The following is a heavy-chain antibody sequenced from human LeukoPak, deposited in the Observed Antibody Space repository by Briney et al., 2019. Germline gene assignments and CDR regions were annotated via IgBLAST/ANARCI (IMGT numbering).Heavy chain of an antibody. Sequence: SGGSLTLSCAASGFTFTSYGMHCVRQAPGKGLEWVAVISYDGSDKSYADSVKGRFTISRDNSKNTLYLQMNSLRAEDTAVYYCAKDLVGSSWSHGFDYWGQGTLVTVSS. V-gene: IGHV3-30*18. CDR1: GFTFTSYG. CDR3: AKDLVGSSWSHGFDY. CDR2: ISYDGSDK. D-gene: IGHD6-13*01. J-gene: IGHJ4*02.